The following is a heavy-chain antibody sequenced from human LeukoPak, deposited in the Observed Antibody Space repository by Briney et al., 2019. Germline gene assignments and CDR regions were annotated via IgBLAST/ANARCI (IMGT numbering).Heavy chain of an antibody. CDR3: ARARDSGSYYYYYYMDV. V-gene: IGHV4-59*01. CDR1: GGSISSYY. Sequence: SETLSLTCTVSGGSISSYYWSWIRQPPGKELEWIGYIYYSGSTNYNPSLKSRVTISVDTSKNQFSLKLSSVTAADTAVYYCARARDSGSYYYYYYMDVWGKGTTVTISS. CDR2: IYYSGST. J-gene: IGHJ6*03. D-gene: IGHD1-26*01.